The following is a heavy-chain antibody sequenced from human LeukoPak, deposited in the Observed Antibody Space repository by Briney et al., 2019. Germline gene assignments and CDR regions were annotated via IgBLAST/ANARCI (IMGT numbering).Heavy chain of an antibody. J-gene: IGHJ6*03. CDR2: ISWNSGSI. CDR1: GFTFDDYA. D-gene: IGHD6-19*01. V-gene: IGHV3-9*03. CDR3: AKEAAVAGQYYYYYYMDV. Sequence: GGSLRLSCAASGFTFDDYAMHWVRQAPGKGLEWVSGISWNSGSIDYADSVKGRFTISRDNAKNSLYLQMNSLRAEDMALYYCAKEAAVAGQYYYYYYMDVWGKGTTVTVSS.